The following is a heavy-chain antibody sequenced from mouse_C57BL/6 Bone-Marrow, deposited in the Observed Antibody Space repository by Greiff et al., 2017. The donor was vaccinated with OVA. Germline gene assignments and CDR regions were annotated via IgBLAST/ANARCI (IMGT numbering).Heavy chain of an antibody. CDR1: GYTFTDYY. J-gene: IGHJ1*03. D-gene: IGHD2-3*01. CDR3: ARGWLLHWYFEV. Sequence: VQLQQSGPELVKPGASVKISCKASGYTFTDYYMNWVKQSHGKSLEWIGDINPNNGGTSYNQKFKGKATLTVDKSSSTAYMELRSLTSEDSAVYYCARGWLLHWYFEVWGTGTTVTVSS. CDR2: INPNNGGT. V-gene: IGHV1-26*01.